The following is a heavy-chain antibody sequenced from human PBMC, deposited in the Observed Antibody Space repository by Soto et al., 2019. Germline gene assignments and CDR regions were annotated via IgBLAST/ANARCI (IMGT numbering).Heavy chain of an antibody. V-gene: IGHV3-23*01. CDR3: ATFTFGRPFDP. CDR1: GFTFNTYA. D-gene: IGHD3-16*01. J-gene: IGHJ3*01. Sequence: CLRLSCAASGFTFNTYAMSWVRQAPGQGLEWVSAISGSGFSTYYADSVKGRFSISSDSSKKTLFLQMNSLRADDTAVYFCATFTFGRPFDPWGQGTMVTVSS. CDR2: ISGSGFST.